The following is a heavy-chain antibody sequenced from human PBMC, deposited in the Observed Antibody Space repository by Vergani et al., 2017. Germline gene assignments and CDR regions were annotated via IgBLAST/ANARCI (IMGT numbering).Heavy chain of an antibody. D-gene: IGHD2-15*01. J-gene: IGHJ3*02. CDR2: IWYDGSNK. V-gene: IGHV3-33*01. CDR1: GFTFSSYG. CDR3: AREEDIYAFDI. Sequence: QVQLVESGGGVVQPGRSLRLSCAASGFTFSSYGMHWVRQAPGKGLEWVAVIWYDGSNKYYADFVKGRFTISRDNSKNTLYLKMNSLRAEDTAVYYCAREEDIYAFDIWGQGTMVTVSS.